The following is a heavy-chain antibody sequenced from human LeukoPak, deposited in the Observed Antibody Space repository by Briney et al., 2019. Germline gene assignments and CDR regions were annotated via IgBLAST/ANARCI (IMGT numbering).Heavy chain of an antibody. CDR1: GYTFTSYG. V-gene: IGHV1-18*01. CDR2: ISAYNGNT. Sequence: ASVKVSCKASGYTFTSYGISWVRQAPGQGLEWMGWISAYNGNTNYAQKLQGRVTMTTDTTTSTAYMELRSLRSDDTAVYYCARDGVAAAGLGTYYYYYYMDVWGKGTTVTVSS. D-gene: IGHD6-13*01. J-gene: IGHJ6*03. CDR3: ARDGVAAAGLGTYYYYYYMDV.